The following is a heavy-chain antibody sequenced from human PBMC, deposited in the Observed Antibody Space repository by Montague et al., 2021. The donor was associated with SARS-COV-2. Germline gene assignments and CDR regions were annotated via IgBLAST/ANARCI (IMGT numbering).Heavy chain of an antibody. CDR2: IEQSGRT. J-gene: IGHJ4*02. V-gene: IGHV4-34*01. CDR3: ARGHLSVSMIVVVFTSASYYFDY. Sequence: SETLSLTCAVYGGSFGDDHWSWIRQPPGKGLEWIGDIEQSGRTXXXPSXXXRVTISVDTSKNQFSLKVTSVTAADTAVYFCARGHLSVSMIVVVFTSASYYFDYWGQGAQVTVSS. CDR1: GGSFGDDH. D-gene: IGHD3-22*01.